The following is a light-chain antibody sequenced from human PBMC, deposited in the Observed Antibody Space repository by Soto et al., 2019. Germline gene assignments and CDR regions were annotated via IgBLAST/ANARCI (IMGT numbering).Light chain of an antibody. V-gene: IGKV1-17*01. CDR3: QQYNSYST. J-gene: IGKJ2*01. Sequence: DIQMTQSPSSLSASVGDRVTITCRASQGIRNDLGWYKQKPGKAPKLLIYDASSLESGVPSSLSGSASGTEFTLTISSLQPDDFATYYCQQYNSYSTFGQGTKVDIK. CDR1: QGIRND. CDR2: DAS.